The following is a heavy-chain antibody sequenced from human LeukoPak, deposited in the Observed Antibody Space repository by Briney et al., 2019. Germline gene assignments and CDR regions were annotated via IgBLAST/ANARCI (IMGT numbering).Heavy chain of an antibody. CDR3: ARVTAMVLKYYYYMDV. J-gene: IGHJ6*03. CDR1: GFTFSIYA. D-gene: IGHD2-8*01. V-gene: IGHV3-66*02. Sequence: GGSLRLSCAASGFTFSIYAMSWVRQAPGKGLQWVSVIYSGGSTYYADSVKGRFTISRDNSKNTMYLQMNSLRAEDTAVYYCARVTAMVLKYYYYMDVWGKGTTVTVSS. CDR2: IYSGGST.